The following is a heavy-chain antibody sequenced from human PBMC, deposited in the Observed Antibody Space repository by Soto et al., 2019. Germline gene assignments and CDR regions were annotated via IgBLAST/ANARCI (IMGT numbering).Heavy chain of an antibody. CDR1: GGSISSGDYY. V-gene: IGHV4-30-4*01. J-gene: IGHJ3*02. Sequence: QVQLQESGPGLVKPSQTLSLTCTVSGGSISSGDYYWSWIRQPPGKGLEWIGYIYYSGGTYYNPSLKSRVTTSVDTSKNQFSLKLSSVTAADTAVYYCARDPLRNEAFDIWGQGTMVTVSS. CDR2: IYYSGGT. D-gene: IGHD4-17*01. CDR3: ARDPLRNEAFDI.